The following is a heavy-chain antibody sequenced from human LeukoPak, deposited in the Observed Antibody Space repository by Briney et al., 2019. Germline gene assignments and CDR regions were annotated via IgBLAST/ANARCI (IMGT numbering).Heavy chain of an antibody. J-gene: IGHJ4*02. CDR3: ARGQQWLEAFDY. V-gene: IGHV1-2*02. CDR2: INPNSGDT. Sequence: ASVKVSCKASGYTFTGYYMHWVRQAPGQGLEWMGWINPNSGDTNYAQKFQGRVTMTRDTSISTAYMELSRLRSDDTAVYYCARGQQWLEAFDYWGLGTLVTVSS. D-gene: IGHD6-19*01. CDR1: GYTFTGYY.